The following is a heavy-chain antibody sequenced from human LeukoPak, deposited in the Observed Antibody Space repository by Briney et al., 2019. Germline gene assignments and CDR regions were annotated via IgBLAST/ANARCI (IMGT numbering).Heavy chain of an antibody. CDR2: IKQDGSEK. CDR1: GFTFSSYW. V-gene: IGHV3-7*01. D-gene: IGHD1-26*01. Sequence: GGSLRLSCAASGFTFSSYWMSWVRQAPGKGLEWVANIKQDGSEKYYVDSVKGRFTISRDNAKNSPYLQMNSLRAEDTAVYYCVKSRRVGANQRGLFDYWGQGTLVTVSP. J-gene: IGHJ4*02. CDR3: VKSRRVGANQRGLFDY.